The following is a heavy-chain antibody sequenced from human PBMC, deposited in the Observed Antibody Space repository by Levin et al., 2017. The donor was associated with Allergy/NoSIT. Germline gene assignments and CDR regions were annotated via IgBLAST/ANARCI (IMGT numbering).Heavy chain of an antibody. D-gene: IGHD4-17*01. CDR3: AGGVYGDVYGLDAFDI. J-gene: IGHJ3*02. CDR2: IYYSGST. V-gene: IGHV4-61*01. CDR1: GGSVSSGSYY. Sequence: SETLSLTCTVSGGSVSSGSYYWSWIRQPPGKGLEWIGYIYYSGSTNYNPSLKSRVTISVDTSKNQFSLKLSSVTAADTAVYYCAGGVYGDVYGLDAFDIWGQGTMVTVSS.